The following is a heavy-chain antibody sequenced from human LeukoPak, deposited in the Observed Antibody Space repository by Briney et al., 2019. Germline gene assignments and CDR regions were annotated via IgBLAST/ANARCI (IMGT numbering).Heavy chain of an antibody. V-gene: IGHV3-9*01. D-gene: IGHD6-13*01. J-gene: IGHJ3*01. Sequence: GGSLRLSCAGSGFTFSVYSMHWVRQAPGKGLEWVSCISWNTGSITYADSLKGRFTISRDNAKNSLYLQMNNLRPEDTALYYCAKDRDSSSFPEAFDFWGQGTMVTVSS. CDR2: ISWNTGSI. CDR1: GFTFSVYS. CDR3: AKDRDSSSFPEAFDF.